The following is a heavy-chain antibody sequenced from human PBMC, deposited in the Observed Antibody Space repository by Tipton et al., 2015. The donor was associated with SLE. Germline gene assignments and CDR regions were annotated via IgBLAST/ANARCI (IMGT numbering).Heavy chain of an antibody. J-gene: IGHJ5*02. CDR2: ISPTYNDI. Sequence: GSLRLSCAASGFTFSSYNMIWVRQAPGKGLEWVSSISPTYNDIFYADSVKGRFTISRDNAQSSLYLQMNSLRAEDTAVYYCARDLGGRYCAISSCYDGWFDPWGQGTLVIVSS. CDR3: ARDLGGRYCAISSCYDGWFDP. D-gene: IGHD2-2*01. V-gene: IGHV3-21*03. CDR1: GFTFSSYN.